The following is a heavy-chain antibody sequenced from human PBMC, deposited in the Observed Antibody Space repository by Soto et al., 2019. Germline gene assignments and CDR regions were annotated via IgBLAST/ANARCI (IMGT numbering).Heavy chain of an antibody. CDR2: FDTEDGET. J-gene: IGHJ4*02. Sequence: ASVKVSCKVSGYTLTELSMHWVRQAPGKGLEWMGGFDTEDGETIYAQKFKGRVTITEDTSTDTAYMKKSSLRSEDTAVYYCATDLPSSDYWGRGTLVTVSS. V-gene: IGHV1-24*01. CDR1: GYTLTELS. CDR3: ATDLPSSDY.